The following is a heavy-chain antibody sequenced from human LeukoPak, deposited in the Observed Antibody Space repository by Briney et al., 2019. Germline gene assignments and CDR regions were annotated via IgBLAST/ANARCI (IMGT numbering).Heavy chain of an antibody. CDR1: GFPFDIYA. CDR3: AKTMYGNRWYSYYDY. D-gene: IGHD2-15*01. J-gene: IGHJ4*02. CDR2: ISSGDTT. Sequence: GGFLRLSCTASGFPFDIYAMNWVRQAPGKGLEWVSSISSGDTTYYADSVKGRFTISRDNSKNAHFLELNSLRAEDTAVYYCAKTMYGNRWYSYYDYWGQGALVTVSS. V-gene: IGHV3-23*01.